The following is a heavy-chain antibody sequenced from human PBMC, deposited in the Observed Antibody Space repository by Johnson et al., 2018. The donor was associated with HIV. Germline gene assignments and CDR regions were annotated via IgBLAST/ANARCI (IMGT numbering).Heavy chain of an antibody. Sequence: QVQLVESGGGLIQPGGSLRLSCAASGFTFSSYGMHWVRQAPGKGLEWVAFIRYDGSNKYYADSVKGRFTISRDNSKNSLYLQMNSLRAEDTAVYYCARDTGDGLQRGAFDIWGQGTVVTVSS. CDR3: ARDTGDGLQRGAFDI. J-gene: IGHJ3*02. CDR2: IRYDGSNK. CDR1: GFTFSSYG. D-gene: IGHD5-24*01. V-gene: IGHV3-30*02.